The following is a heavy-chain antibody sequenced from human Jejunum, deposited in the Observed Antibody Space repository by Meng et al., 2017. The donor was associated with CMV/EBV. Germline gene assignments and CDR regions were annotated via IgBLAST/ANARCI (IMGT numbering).Heavy chain of an antibody. J-gene: IGHJ4*02. V-gene: IGHV7-4-1*02. D-gene: IGHD5-24*01. Sequence: HSGSALMQPGASGTSLCMPSGYPFSSYANNGFTRHPRQGADWIVCIDPNTGNTTYDHEFTGRFVFALDTSVITAYLQFNSLRADDTAVYYCARDSPLDGYSLLDYWGQGTLVTVSS. CDR1: GYPFSSYA. CDR2: IDPNTGNT. CDR3: ARDSPLDGYSLLDY.